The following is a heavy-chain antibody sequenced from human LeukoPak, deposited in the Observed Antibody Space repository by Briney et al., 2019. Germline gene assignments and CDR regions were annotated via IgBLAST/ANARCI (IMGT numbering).Heavy chain of an antibody. CDR2: ISSSSSSI. V-gene: IGHV3-21*01. CDR3: ARDSFGESIDY. D-gene: IGHD3-10*01. CDR1: GFTFNSYS. J-gene: IGHJ4*02. Sequence: GGSLSLSCAASGFTFNSYSMNWVRQAPGKGLEWVSSISSSSSSIYYADSVKGRFTISRDNTKNSLYLQMNSLRAEDTAVYYCARDSFGESIDYWGQGALVTVSS.